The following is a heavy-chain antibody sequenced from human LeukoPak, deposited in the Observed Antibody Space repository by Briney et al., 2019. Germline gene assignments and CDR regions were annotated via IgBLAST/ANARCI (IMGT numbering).Heavy chain of an antibody. Sequence: GESLKISCKGSGYSFTSYWVGWVRQMPGKGLEWMGIIYPGDSDTRYSPSFQGQVTISADKSISTAYLQWSSLKASDTAMYYCARLDYGDSRRYYYGMDVWGQGTTVTVSS. J-gene: IGHJ6*02. D-gene: IGHD4-17*01. CDR2: IYPGDSDT. CDR3: ARLDYGDSRRYYYGMDV. V-gene: IGHV5-51*01. CDR1: GYSFTSYW.